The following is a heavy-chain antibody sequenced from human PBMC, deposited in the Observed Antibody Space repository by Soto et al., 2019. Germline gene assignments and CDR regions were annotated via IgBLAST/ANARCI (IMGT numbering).Heavy chain of an antibody. Sequence: PSETLSLTCTVSGGSISSYYWSWIRQPPGKGLEWIGYIYYSGSTSSHPSLKSRVTISVDTSKNQFSLKLSSVTAADTAVYYCARDGGYNYSDNWFDPWGQGTLVTVSS. J-gene: IGHJ5*02. CDR2: IYYSGST. V-gene: IGHV4-59*01. CDR3: ARDGGYNYSDNWFDP. D-gene: IGHD5-18*01. CDR1: GGSISSYY.